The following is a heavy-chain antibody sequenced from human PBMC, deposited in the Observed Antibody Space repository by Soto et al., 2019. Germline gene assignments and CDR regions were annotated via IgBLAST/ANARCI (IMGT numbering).Heavy chain of an antibody. CDR1: GFTFDDYA. CDR3: AKGQQLVRSYHYYGMDV. J-gene: IGHJ6*02. CDR2: ISWNSGSI. D-gene: IGHD6-13*01. Sequence: PGGSLRLSCAASGFTFDDYAMHWVRQAPGKGLEWVSGISWNSGSIGYADSVKGRFTISRDNAKNSLYLQMNSLRAEDTALYYCAKGQQLVRSYHYYGMDVWGQGTTVTVSS. V-gene: IGHV3-9*01.